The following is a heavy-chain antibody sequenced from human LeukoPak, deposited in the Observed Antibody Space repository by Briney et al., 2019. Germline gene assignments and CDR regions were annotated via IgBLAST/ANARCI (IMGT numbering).Heavy chain of an antibody. CDR3: ARSVVAANFYYYYYGMDV. Sequence: ASVKVSCKASGYTFTSYAMNWVRQAPGQGLEWMGWINTNTGNPTYAQGFTGRFVFSLDTSVSTAYLQISSLKAEDTAVYYCARSVVAANFYYYYYGMDVWGQGTTVTVSS. J-gene: IGHJ6*02. D-gene: IGHD2-15*01. CDR1: GYTFTSYA. V-gene: IGHV7-4-1*02. CDR2: INTNTGNP.